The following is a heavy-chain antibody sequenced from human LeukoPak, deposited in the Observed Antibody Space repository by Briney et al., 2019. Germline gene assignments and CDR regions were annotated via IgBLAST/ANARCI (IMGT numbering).Heavy chain of an antibody. D-gene: IGHD2-21*01. Sequence: RGSLRLSCAASGFTFSSYEMNWVRQAPGKGLEWVSYISSSSSYIYYTDSVKGRFTISRDNSKNTLYLQMNSLRAEDAAVYFCAKAPVTSCRGAYCYPFDSWGQGTLVTVSS. J-gene: IGHJ4*02. V-gene: IGHV3-21*05. CDR2: ISSSSSYI. CDR3: AKAPVTSCRGAYCYPFDS. CDR1: GFTFSSYE.